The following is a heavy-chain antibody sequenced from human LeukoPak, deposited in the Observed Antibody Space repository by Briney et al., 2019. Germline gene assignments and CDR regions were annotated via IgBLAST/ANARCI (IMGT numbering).Heavy chain of an antibody. CDR2: ISSSGSTI. Sequence: GGSLRLSCAASGFPFSSYEMNWVRQAPGKGLEWVSYISSSGSTIHYADSVKGRFTISRDNAKNSLYLQMNSLRAEDTAVYYCAELGITMIGGVWGKGTTVTISS. V-gene: IGHV3-48*03. D-gene: IGHD3-10*02. J-gene: IGHJ6*04. CDR3: AELGITMIGGV. CDR1: GFPFSSYE.